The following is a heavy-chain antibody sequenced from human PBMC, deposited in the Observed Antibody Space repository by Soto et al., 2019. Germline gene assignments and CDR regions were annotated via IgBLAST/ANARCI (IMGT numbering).Heavy chain of an antibody. V-gene: IGHV3-48*01. D-gene: IGHD3-3*01. CDR2: ISSSSSTI. Sequence: GGSLRLSCAASGFTFSSFSMNWVRQAPGKGLEWVSYISSSSSTIYYADSVKGRFTISRDNAKNLLYLQMNSLRAEDTAVYYCAREGYDFWSGLARGYMDVWGKGTTVTVSS. CDR1: GFTFSSFS. CDR3: AREGYDFWSGLARGYMDV. J-gene: IGHJ6*03.